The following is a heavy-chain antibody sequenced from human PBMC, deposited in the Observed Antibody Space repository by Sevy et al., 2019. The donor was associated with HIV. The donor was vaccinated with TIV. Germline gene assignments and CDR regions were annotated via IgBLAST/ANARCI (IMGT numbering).Heavy chain of an antibody. CDR1: GFTFSSYW. Sequence: GGSLRLSCAASGFTFSSYWMSWVRQAPGKGLEWVANIKQDGREKYYVDSVKGRFTISRDNAKNSLYLQMNSLRAEDTAVYYCARDPRYDILTGYYFSGGDFWGQGTLVTVSS. V-gene: IGHV3-7*01. CDR2: IKQDGREK. J-gene: IGHJ4*02. CDR3: ARDPRYDILTGYYFSGGDF. D-gene: IGHD3-9*01.